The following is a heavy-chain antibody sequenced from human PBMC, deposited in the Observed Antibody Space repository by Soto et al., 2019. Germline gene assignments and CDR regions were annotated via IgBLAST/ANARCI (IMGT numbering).Heavy chain of an antibody. CDR1: GFTFSHYA. CDR3: VKGGTTSAFSNFDI. V-gene: IGHV3-30*18. Sequence: QVQLVESGGGVVQPGRSLRLSCAASGFTFSHYALHWVRQAPGKGLEWVAGISYDGGNEYYADSEKGRLTISRDSPKNTLYLQMNSLRPEDTAGYYCVKGGTTSAFSNFDIWGRGTVVTVSS. CDR2: ISYDGGNE. J-gene: IGHJ3*02. D-gene: IGHD1-1*01.